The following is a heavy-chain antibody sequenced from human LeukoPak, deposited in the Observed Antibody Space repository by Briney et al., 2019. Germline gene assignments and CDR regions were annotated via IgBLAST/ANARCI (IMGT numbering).Heavy chain of an antibody. CDR2: IRYDGTNK. Sequence: GGSLRLSCAASGFTFSSYGMHWVRQAPGKGLEWVAFIRYDGTNKYYADSVKGRFTISRDNSKNTLYLQMNSLRAEDTAVYYCAKARRELWFGELFNWGQGTLVTVSS. J-gene: IGHJ4*02. D-gene: IGHD3-10*01. CDR3: AKARRELWFGELFN. V-gene: IGHV3-30*02. CDR1: GFTFSSYG.